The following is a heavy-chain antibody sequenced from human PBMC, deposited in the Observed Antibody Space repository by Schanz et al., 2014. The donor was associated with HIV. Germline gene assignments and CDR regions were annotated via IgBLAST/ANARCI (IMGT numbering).Heavy chain of an antibody. V-gene: IGHV3-33*06. Sequence: QVQLVESGGGVVQPGRSLRLSCAVSGFTFSGYGMHWVRQAPGKGLEWVAVIWYDGKNRDYADSVKGRFTISRDNSKNTLYLQMNSLRAEDTAIYYCAKTSITLGMDVWGQGTTVTVSS. D-gene: IGHD1-20*01. CDR3: AKTSITLGMDV. J-gene: IGHJ6*02. CDR1: GFTFSGYG. CDR2: IWYDGKNR.